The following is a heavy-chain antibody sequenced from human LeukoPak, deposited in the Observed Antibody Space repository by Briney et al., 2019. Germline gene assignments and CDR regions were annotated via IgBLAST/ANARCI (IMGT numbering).Heavy chain of an antibody. D-gene: IGHD6-25*01. CDR1: GFTFSGSA. CDR2: IRSKTNSYAT. J-gene: IGHJ3*01. Sequence: GGSLRLSCAASGFTFSGSAMHWVRQASGKGLEWVGRIRSKTNSYATAYAASVRGRFTISRDDSKNTAYLQTNSLKTEDTAVYYCTRPSASSGGAFDLWGQGTMVTVSS. CDR3: TRPSASSGGAFDL. V-gene: IGHV3-73*01.